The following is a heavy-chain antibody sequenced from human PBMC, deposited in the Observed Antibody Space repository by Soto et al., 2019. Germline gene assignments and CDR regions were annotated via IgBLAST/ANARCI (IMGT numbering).Heavy chain of an antibody. V-gene: IGHV1-18*01. CDR2: ISAYNGNT. CDR1: GYTFTSYG. D-gene: IGHD6-19*01. J-gene: IGHJ4*02. Sequence: QVQLVQSGAEVNKPGASVKVSCKASGYTFTSYGSSWVRQAPGQGLEWMGWISAYNGNTNYAQKLQGRVTMTTDTSTSTAYMELRSLRSDDTVVYYCARGLRDHGAVAGTLDYWGQGTLVTVSS. CDR3: ARGLRDHGAVAGTLDY.